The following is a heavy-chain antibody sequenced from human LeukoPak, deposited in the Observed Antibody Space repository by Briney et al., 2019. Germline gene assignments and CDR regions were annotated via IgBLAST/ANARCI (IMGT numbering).Heavy chain of an antibody. D-gene: IGHD6-19*01. CDR3: VKDLVAASENVRGWYPIDY. Sequence: PGGSLRLSCAASGFTFAEYTVHWVRQAPGKGLEWVSLISWSGDRIHYGDSVKGRFTISRDNSKNPLYLQLSTLRTEDTALYYCVKDLVAASENVRGWYPIDYWGPGTLVTASS. CDR1: GFTFAEYT. CDR2: ISWSGDRI. J-gene: IGHJ4*02. V-gene: IGHV3-43*01.